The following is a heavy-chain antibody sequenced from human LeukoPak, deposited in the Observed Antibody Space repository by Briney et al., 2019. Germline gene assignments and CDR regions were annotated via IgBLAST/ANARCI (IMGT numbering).Heavy chain of an antibody. V-gene: IGHV1-2*02. Sequence: ASVKVSCKASGYTFTGYYIHWVRQAPGQGLEWMGWINPHSGGTNYAQKFQGGVTMTRDTSITTAYMELSSLRSDDTAVYYCARMEMATAIFDYWGQGTLVTVSS. D-gene: IGHD5-24*01. J-gene: IGHJ4*02. CDR2: INPHSGGT. CDR1: GYTFTGYY. CDR3: ARMEMATAIFDY.